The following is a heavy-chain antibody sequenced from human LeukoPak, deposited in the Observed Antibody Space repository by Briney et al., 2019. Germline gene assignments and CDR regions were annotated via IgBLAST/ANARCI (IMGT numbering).Heavy chain of an antibody. V-gene: IGHV5-51*01. CDR1: GYTFHSYW. Sequence: KNGESLKISCKGSGYTFHSYWIGWVRQMPGKGLEWMGIIYPGDSDTRYSPSFQGQVTISADKSISTAYLQWSSLKASDTAMYYCARSIRWYSYPFDYWGQGTLVTVSS. J-gene: IGHJ4*02. D-gene: IGHD6-13*01. CDR3: ARSIRWYSYPFDY. CDR2: IYPGDSDT.